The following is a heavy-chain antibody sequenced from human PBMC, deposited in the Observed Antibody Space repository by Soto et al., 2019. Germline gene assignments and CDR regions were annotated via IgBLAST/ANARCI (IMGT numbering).Heavy chain of an antibody. CDR3: AKVLRGIFGVVIIRGAFDY. CDR2: ISGSGGST. Sequence: GGSLRLSCAASGFTFSSYAMSWVRQAPGKGLEWVSAISGSGGSTYYADSVKGRFTISRDNSKNTLYLQMNSLRAEDTAVYYCAKVLRGIFGVVIIRGAFDYWGQGTLVTVSS. V-gene: IGHV3-23*01. J-gene: IGHJ4*02. D-gene: IGHD3-3*01. CDR1: GFTFSSYA.